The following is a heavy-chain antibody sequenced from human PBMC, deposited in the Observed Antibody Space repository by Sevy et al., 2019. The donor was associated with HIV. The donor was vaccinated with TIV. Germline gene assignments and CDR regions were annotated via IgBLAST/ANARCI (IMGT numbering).Heavy chain of an antibody. Sequence: GESLKISCAASGFTFSDYYMSWIRQAPGKGLEWVSYISSSSSYTNYAYSVKGRFTISRDNAKNSMYLQMNSLRAEDTAVYYCARAGYYYDSSGYYGGDYFDYWGQGTLVTVSS. D-gene: IGHD3-22*01. CDR2: ISSSSSYT. J-gene: IGHJ4*02. V-gene: IGHV3-11*06. CDR3: ARAGYYYDSSGYYGGDYFDY. CDR1: GFTFSDYY.